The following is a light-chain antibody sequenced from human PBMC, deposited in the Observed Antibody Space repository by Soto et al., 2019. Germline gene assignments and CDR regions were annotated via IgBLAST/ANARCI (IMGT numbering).Light chain of an antibody. CDR1: QGISSY. V-gene: IGKV1-9*01. Sequence: DIELTQSPSFLSASVGDRVTITCRASQGISSYLAWYHQKPGKAPNLLIYAASTLQSGVPSRFSGSGSGTEFTLTISSLQPEDFVTYYCQQLNTFTFGPGTKVDIK. CDR2: AAS. J-gene: IGKJ3*01. CDR3: QQLNTFT.